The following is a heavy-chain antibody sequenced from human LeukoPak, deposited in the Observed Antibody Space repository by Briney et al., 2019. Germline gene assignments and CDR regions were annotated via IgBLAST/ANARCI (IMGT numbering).Heavy chain of an antibody. V-gene: IGHV4-61*02. J-gene: IGHJ5*02. D-gene: IGHD3-3*01. CDR1: GGSISSGSYY. CDR3: ARGQYDFWSGYDVNWFDP. Sequence: SQTLSLTCTVSGGSISSGSYYWSWIRQPAGKGLEWIGRIYTSGSTNYNPSLESRVTISVDTAKNQFSLKLISVTAADTALYYCARGQYDFWSGYDVNWFDPWGQGTLVTVSS. CDR2: IYTSGST.